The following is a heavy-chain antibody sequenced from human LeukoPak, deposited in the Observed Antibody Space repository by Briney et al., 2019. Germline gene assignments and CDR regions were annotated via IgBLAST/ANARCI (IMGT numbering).Heavy chain of an antibody. CDR2: IYHSRST. Sequence: PSETLSLTCTVSGGSISSGSYYWSWIRQPPGKGLEWIGYIYHSRSTYYNPSLKSRVTISVDTSKNHFSLKLTSVTAADTAVYYCSGVSGQIITARVSPSYLDYWGQGTLVTVSS. D-gene: IGHD3-10*01. CDR1: GGSISSGSYY. CDR3: SGVSGQIITARVSPSYLDY. V-gene: IGHV4-30-2*01. J-gene: IGHJ4*02.